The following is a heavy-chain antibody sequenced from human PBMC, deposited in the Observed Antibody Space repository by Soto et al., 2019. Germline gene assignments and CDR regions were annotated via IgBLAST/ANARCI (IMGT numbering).Heavy chain of an antibody. V-gene: IGHV3-23*01. D-gene: IGHD3-10*01. CDR3: AKQRADYGSGADTFYFDS. Sequence: EVQLLESGGGLVQPGGSLRLSCTVSGVTFSNYAMNWVRQAPGKGLEWVSSLSGSGGTTYYADSVKGRFIISRDNSKNTLYLLMNSLSAEDTALYYCAKQRADYGSGADTFYFDSWGQGALVTVSS. CDR2: LSGSGGTT. J-gene: IGHJ4*02. CDR1: GVTFSNYA.